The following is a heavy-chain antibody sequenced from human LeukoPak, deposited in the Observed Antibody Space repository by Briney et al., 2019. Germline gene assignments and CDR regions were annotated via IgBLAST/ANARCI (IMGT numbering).Heavy chain of an antibody. J-gene: IGHJ4*02. Sequence: GGSLRLSCAASGFTFSTYTMNWVRQAPGKGLEWVSSISTGSSYIYYAHSVKGRFTISRDNAKNSMYLQMNSLRAEDTAVYYCATGTEETTVVTPCYWGQGTLVTVSS. D-gene: IGHD4-23*01. CDR1: GFTFSTYT. CDR2: ISTGSSYI. CDR3: ATGTEETTVVTPCY. V-gene: IGHV3-21*01.